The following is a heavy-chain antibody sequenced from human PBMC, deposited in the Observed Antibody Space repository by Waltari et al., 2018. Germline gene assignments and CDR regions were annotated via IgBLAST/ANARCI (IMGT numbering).Heavy chain of an antibody. CDR1: GGSISTYY. Sequence: QVQLQESGPGLVKPSETLSLTCTVSGGSISTYYWSWIRQPPGKGLEWIGYIYYSGSTKYNPSLKGRVTISVDTSKIQFTLRLSSVTAADTAVYYCGRWGLRTIFGGGFDCWGRGTLVTVSS. CDR2: IYYSGST. D-gene: IGHD3-3*01. CDR3: GRWGLRTIFGGGFDC. J-gene: IGHJ4*02. V-gene: IGHV4-59*01.